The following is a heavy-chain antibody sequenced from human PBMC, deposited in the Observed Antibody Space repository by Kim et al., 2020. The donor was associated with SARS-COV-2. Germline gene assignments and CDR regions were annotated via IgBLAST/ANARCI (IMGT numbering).Heavy chain of an antibody. D-gene: IGHD1-26*01. J-gene: IGHJ4*02. V-gene: IGHV4-34*01. CDR2: INHSGST. CDR3: ARGKQVLYPWVEPALDY. CDR1: GGSFSGYY. Sequence: SETLSLTCAVYGGSFSGYYWSWIRQPPGKGLEWIGEINHSGSTNYNPSLKSRVTISVDTSKNQFSLKLSSVTAADTAVYYCARGKQVLYPWVEPALDYWGQGTLVTVSS.